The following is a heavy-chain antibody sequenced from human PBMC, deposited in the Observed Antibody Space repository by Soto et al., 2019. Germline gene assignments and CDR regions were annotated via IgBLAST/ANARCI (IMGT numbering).Heavy chain of an antibody. CDR1: GGSISSGDYY. D-gene: IGHD3-10*01. J-gene: IGHJ6*02. Sequence: SETLSLTCTVSGGSISSGDYYWSWIRQPPGKGLEWIGYIYYSGSTYYNPPLKSRVTISVDTSKNQFSLELSSVTAADTAVYYCARGVTMVRGVIPRRNYYGMDVWGQGTTVTVSS. CDR3: ARGVTMVRGVIPRRNYYGMDV. V-gene: IGHV4-30-4*01. CDR2: IYYSGST.